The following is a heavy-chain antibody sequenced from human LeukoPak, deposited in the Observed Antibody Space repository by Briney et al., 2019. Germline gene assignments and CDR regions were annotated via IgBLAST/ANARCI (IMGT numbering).Heavy chain of an antibody. J-gene: IGHJ4*02. CDR1: RFTFSSYA. D-gene: IGHD6-13*01. CDR2: ISYDGSNK. V-gene: IGHV3-30*04. CDR3: ARDGGVSSSWADY. Sequence: GGSLRLSCAASRFTFSSYAMHWVRQAPGKGLEWVAVISYDGSNKYYADSVKGRFTISRDNSKNTLYLQMNSLRAEDTAVYYCARDGGVSSSWADYWGQGTLVTVSS.